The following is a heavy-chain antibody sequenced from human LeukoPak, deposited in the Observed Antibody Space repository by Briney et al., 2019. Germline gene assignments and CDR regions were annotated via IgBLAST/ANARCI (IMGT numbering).Heavy chain of an antibody. CDR2: ISSSSYI. D-gene: IGHD6-13*01. Sequence: GGSLRLSCAASGFTFSSYSMNWVREAPGKGLEWVSSISSSSYIYYADSVKGRFTISRDNAKNSLYLQMNSLRAEDTAVYYCAREGSSWPFFDYWGQGTLVTVSS. CDR1: GFTFSSYS. V-gene: IGHV3-21*04. CDR3: AREGSSWPFFDY. J-gene: IGHJ4*02.